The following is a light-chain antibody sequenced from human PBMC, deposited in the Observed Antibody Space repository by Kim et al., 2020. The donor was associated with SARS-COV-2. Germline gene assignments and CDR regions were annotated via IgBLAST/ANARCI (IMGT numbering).Light chain of an antibody. Sequence: AIRMTQSPASLSASTGDRVTITCRASQGISSYLAWYQQKPGKAPKLLIYAASTLQSGVPSRFSGSGSGTDFTLTISCLQSEDFATYDCQHYYTYPFTFGQGTKLEI. CDR3: QHYYTYPFT. CDR2: AAS. J-gene: IGKJ2*01. CDR1: QGISSY. V-gene: IGKV1-8*01.